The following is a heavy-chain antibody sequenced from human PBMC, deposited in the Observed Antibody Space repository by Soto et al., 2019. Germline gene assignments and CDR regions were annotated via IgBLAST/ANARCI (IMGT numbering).Heavy chain of an antibody. CDR3: ARSGYFDSGGYPYYYYGMDV. V-gene: IGHV3-48*03. CDR2: ITSSGSPI. Sequence: GGSLRLSCAASGFTFSSYEMNWVRQAPGEGMEWLSYITSSGSPIYYADSVKGRFTISRDNAKNSLYLQMNGLRAADTAVYYCARSGYFDSGGYPYYYYGMDVWGQGTTVTVSS. CDR1: GFTFSSYE. J-gene: IGHJ6*02. D-gene: IGHD3-22*01.